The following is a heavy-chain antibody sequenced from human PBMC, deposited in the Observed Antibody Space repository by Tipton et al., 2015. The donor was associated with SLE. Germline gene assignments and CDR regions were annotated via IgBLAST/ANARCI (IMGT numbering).Heavy chain of an antibody. D-gene: IGHD4-17*01. CDR2: IYYSGST. CDR1: GGSISSSSYY. V-gene: IGHV4-39*01. CDR3: ARGSYHDYGDWGFDY. Sequence: TLSLTCTVSGGSISSSSYYWGWIRQPPGKGLEWIGSIYYSGSTYYNPSLKSRVTISVDTSKNQFSLKLSSVTAADTAVYYCARGSYHDYGDWGFDYWGQGTLVTVSS. J-gene: IGHJ4*02.